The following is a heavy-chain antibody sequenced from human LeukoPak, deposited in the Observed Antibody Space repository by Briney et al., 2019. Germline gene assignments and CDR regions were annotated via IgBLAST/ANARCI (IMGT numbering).Heavy chain of an antibody. CDR2: ISGSGGST. Sequence: GGSLRLSCAASGVTLSSYAMSWARQAPGKGLEWVSAISGSGGSTYYADSVKGRFTISRDNSKNTLYLQMNSLRAEDTAVYYCAKGRPDLTAMVIYYFDYWGQGTLVTVSS. CDR3: AKGRPDLTAMVIYYFDY. D-gene: IGHD5-18*01. V-gene: IGHV3-23*01. J-gene: IGHJ4*02. CDR1: GVTLSSYA.